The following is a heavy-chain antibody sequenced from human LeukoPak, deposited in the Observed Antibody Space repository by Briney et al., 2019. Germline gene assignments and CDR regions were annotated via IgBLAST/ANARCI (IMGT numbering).Heavy chain of an antibody. CDR1: GGSFSGYY. V-gene: IGHV4-34*09. D-gene: IGHD3-22*01. CDR2: INHSGST. Sequence: SETLSLTCAVYGGSFSGYYWSWIRQPPGKGLEWIGEINHSGSTNYNPSLKSRVTISVDTSKNQFSLKLSSVTAADTGVYYCARGLNYDSSGYYSLDWYFDLWGRGTLVTVSS. J-gene: IGHJ2*01. CDR3: ARGLNYDSSGYYSLDWYFDL.